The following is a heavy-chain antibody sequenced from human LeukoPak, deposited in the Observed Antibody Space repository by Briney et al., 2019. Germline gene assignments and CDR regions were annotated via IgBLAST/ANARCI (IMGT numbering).Heavy chain of an antibody. CDR2: INPSGGST. Sequence: ASVKVSCKASGYTFTSYYMHWVRQAPGQGLEWMGIINPSGGSTSYAQKFQGRVTMTRDMSTSTVYMELSSLRSEDTAVYYCARDSSDGTTYPRFDPWGQGTLVTVSS. CDR3: ARDSSDGTTYPRFDP. D-gene: IGHD1-1*01. J-gene: IGHJ5*02. CDR1: GYTFTSYY. V-gene: IGHV1-46*01.